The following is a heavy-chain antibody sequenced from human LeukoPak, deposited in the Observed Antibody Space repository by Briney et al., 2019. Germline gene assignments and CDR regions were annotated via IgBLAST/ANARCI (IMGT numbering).Heavy chain of an antibody. Sequence: PSGTLSLTCAVSGGSISSSNWWSWVRQPPGKGLEWIGEINHSGSTNYNPSLKSRVTISVDTSKNQFSLKLSSVTAADTAAYYCARGLRYYGSGSYGIDYWGQGTLVTVSS. CDR1: GGSISSSNW. V-gene: IGHV4-4*02. D-gene: IGHD3-10*01. CDR3: ARGLRYYGSGSYGIDY. J-gene: IGHJ4*02. CDR2: INHSGST.